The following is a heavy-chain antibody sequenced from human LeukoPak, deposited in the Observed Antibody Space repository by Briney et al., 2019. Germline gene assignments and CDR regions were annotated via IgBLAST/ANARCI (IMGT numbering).Heavy chain of an antibody. V-gene: IGHV4-39*01. CDR1: GGSISSSSYY. Sequence: KPSENLSLTCTVSGGSISSSSYYWGWIRQPPRKGLEWIGNIYYSGSTYYNPSLKSRVTISVDTSKNQFSLKLSSVTAADTAVYYCARLGFGEYYFDYWGQGTLVTVSS. J-gene: IGHJ4*02. CDR3: ARLGFGEYYFDY. D-gene: IGHD3-10*01. CDR2: IYYSGST.